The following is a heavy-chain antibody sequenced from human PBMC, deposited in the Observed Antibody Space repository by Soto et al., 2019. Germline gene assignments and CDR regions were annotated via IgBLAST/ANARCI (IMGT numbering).Heavy chain of an antibody. CDR3: ARVLEMATIGY. V-gene: IGHV4-31*03. CDR2: FYYSGST. J-gene: IGHJ4*02. D-gene: IGHD5-12*01. CDR1: DGSISSGGYY. Sequence: SETLSLTCTVSDGSISSGGYYWSWIRQHPGKGLEWIGYFYYSGSTYYNPSLKSRVTISVDTSKNQFSLKLSSVTAADTAVYYCARVLEMATIGYWGQGTLVTVSS.